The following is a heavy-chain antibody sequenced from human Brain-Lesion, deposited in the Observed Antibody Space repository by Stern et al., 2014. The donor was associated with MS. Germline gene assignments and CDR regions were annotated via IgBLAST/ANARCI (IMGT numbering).Heavy chain of an antibody. Sequence: VQLVESGGGVVQPGRSLRLSCAASGFTFDSYAMHWVRQTPGKGLEWVAVISYDGDNKYYADSVKGRFTISRENSKNTLYLLMNSRRPEDTAVYYGARERFSSSSRLFDYWGQGALVTVTS. CDR3: ARERFSSSSRLFDY. CDR2: ISYDGDNK. J-gene: IGHJ4*02. D-gene: IGHD6-6*01. V-gene: IGHV3-30-3*01. CDR1: GFTFDSYA.